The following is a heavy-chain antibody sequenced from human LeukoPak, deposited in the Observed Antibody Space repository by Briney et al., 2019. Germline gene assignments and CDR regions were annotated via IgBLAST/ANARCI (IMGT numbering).Heavy chain of an antibody. J-gene: IGHJ5*02. CDR2: IIPIFGTA. CDR1: GDTFSSYV. V-gene: IGHV1-69*13. D-gene: IGHD2-2*01. CDR3: ARGPYCSSTSCYSSNYALLS. Sequence: SVKVSCKASGDTFSSYVISWVRQAPGQGLEWMGGIIPIFGTANYAQKFQGRVTITADESTSTAYMELSSLRSEDTAVYYCARGPYCSSTSCYSSNYALLSWGQGTLVIVSS.